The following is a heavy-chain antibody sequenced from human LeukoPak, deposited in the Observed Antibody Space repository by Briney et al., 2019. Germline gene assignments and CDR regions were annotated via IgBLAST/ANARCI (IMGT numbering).Heavy chain of an antibody. CDR3: ARGSLSRIYYYYYGMDV. V-gene: IGHV3-7*03. CDR2: IKQDGSEK. CDR1: GFTFSSYR. J-gene: IGHJ6*04. Sequence: GGSLRLSCAASGFTFSSYRMSWVRQAPGKGLEWVANIKQDGSEKYYVDSVKGRFTISRDNAKNSMYLQMNSLRAEDTAVYYCARGSLSRIYYYYYGMDVWGKGPTVTVSS. D-gene: IGHD2-2*01.